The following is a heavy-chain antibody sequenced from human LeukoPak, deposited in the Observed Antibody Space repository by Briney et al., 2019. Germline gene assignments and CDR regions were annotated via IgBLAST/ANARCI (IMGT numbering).Heavy chain of an antibody. V-gene: IGHV1-18*01. CDR1: GYSFTSYA. CDR3: ARDPLTSTWSPYYFTLDV. J-gene: IGHJ6*02. Sequence: GASVKVSCKASGYSFTSYASNWVRQAPGQGLEWMGWISAYDGGTKYAQDLQGRVTMTTDTSTRTAYMELTRLTSDDTAVYYCARDPLTSTWSPYYFTLDVWGQGTTVSVSS. D-gene: IGHD6-13*01. CDR2: ISAYDGGT.